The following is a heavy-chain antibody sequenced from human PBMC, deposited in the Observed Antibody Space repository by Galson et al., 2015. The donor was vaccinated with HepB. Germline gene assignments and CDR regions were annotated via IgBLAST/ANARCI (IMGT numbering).Heavy chain of an antibody. D-gene: IGHD2-15*01. CDR1: GFTFSRYW. CDR3: ARGLRAFDI. Sequence: SLRLSCAASGFTFSRYWMSWVRQAPGKGLEWVANIKQDGSEKYYVDSVKGRFTISRDNAKNSLYLQMNSLRAEDTAVYYCARGLRAFDIWGQGTMVTVSS. J-gene: IGHJ3*02. CDR2: IKQDGSEK. V-gene: IGHV3-7*03.